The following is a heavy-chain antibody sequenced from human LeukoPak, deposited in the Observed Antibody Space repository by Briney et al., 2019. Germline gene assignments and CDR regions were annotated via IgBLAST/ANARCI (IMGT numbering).Heavy chain of an antibody. V-gene: IGHV4-61*03. Sequence: SETLSLTCTVSGGSISSGSYYWSWIRQPPGKGLEWIGYIYYSGSTNYIPSLKSRVTISVDTSKNHFSLKLSSVTAADTAVYYCARKANCSGTSCFQYYFYHMDVWGQGTTVTVSS. CDR3: ARKANCSGTSCFQYYFYHMDV. D-gene: IGHD2-2*01. CDR1: GGSISSGSYY. CDR2: IYYSGST. J-gene: IGHJ6*02.